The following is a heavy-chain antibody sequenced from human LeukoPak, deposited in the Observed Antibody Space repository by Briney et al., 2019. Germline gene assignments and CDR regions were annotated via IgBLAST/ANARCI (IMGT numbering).Heavy chain of an antibody. CDR2: ISGSGGST. V-gene: IGHV3-23*01. CDR3: ATIYDFWSGYGRHYYYYYMDV. Sequence: PGGSLRLSRAASGFTFSSYAMSWVRQAPGKGLEWVSAISGSGGSTYYADSVKGRFTISRDNSKNTLYLQMNSLRAEDTAVYYCATIYDFWSGYGRHYYYYYMDVWGKGTTVTVSS. J-gene: IGHJ6*03. CDR1: GFTFSSYA. D-gene: IGHD3-3*01.